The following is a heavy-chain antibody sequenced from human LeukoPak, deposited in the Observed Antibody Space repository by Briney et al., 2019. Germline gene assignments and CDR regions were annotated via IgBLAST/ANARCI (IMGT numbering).Heavy chain of an antibody. J-gene: IGHJ4*02. D-gene: IGHD2-15*01. CDR2: INPDSGGT. CDR1: GYTFTVYY. Sequence: ASVKVSCKASGYTFTVYYMHWVRQPPAQGLEWMGWINPDSGGTNYAQKFQGRVTMTRGTSTDTAYMQLSSLRSDDMGVYYCARVLVVVAATYYFDYWGQGTLVTVS. CDR3: ARVLVVVAATYYFDY. V-gene: IGHV1-2*02.